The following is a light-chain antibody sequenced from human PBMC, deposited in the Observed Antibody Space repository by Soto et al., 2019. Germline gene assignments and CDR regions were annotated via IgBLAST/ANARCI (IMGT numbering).Light chain of an antibody. CDR3: QQYNSFSWT. V-gene: IGKV1-5*01. CDR1: QSIFSW. CDR2: DAS. Sequence: DIQMTQSPSTLSASVGDRVTITCRASQSIFSWLAWYQQKPGKAPKLLIYDASTLEGGVPSRFCGSGSGTKFTLTISGLQPDDFATYHCQQYNSFSWTFGQGTKVEVK. J-gene: IGKJ1*01.